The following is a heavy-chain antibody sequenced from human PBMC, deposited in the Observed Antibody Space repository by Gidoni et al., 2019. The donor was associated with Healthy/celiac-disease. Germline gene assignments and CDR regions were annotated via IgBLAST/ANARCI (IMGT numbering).Heavy chain of an antibody. J-gene: IGHJ5*02. CDR3: ARDPIAAAVLDKRDWFDP. CDR1: GYTFTSYD. CDR2: MNPNSGNT. Sequence: QVQLVQSGAEVKKPGASVKVSCKASGYTFTSYDTNWVRQATGQGLEWMGWMNPNSGNTGYAQKFQGRVTMTRNTSISTAYMELSSLRSEDTAVYYCARDPIAAAVLDKRDWFDPWGQGTLVTVSS. V-gene: IGHV1-8*01. D-gene: IGHD6-13*01.